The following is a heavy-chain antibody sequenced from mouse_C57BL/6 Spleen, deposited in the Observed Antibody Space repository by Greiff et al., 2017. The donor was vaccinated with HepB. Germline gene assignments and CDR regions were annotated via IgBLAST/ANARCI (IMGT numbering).Heavy chain of an antibody. V-gene: IGHV1-82*01. CDR1: GYAFSSSW. J-gene: IGHJ4*01. Sequence: QVQLKESGPELVKPGASVKISCKASGYAFSSSWMNWVKQRPGKGLEWIGRIYPGDGDTNYNGKFKGKATLTADKSSSTAYMQLSSLTSEDSAVYFCASGPPRDAMDYWGQGTSVTVSS. CDR3: ASGPPRDAMDY. CDR2: IYPGDGDT.